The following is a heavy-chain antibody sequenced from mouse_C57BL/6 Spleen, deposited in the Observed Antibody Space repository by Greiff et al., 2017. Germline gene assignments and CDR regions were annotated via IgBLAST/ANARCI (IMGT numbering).Heavy chain of an antibody. CDR3: ADSSDIFAY. J-gene: IGHJ3*01. V-gene: IGHV1-82*01. CDR2: IYPGDGDT. Sequence: QVQLKQSGPELVKPGASVKISCKASGYAFSSSWMNWVKQRPGKGLEWIGRIYPGDGDTNYNGKFKGKATLTADKSSSTAYMQLSSLTSEDSAVYFCADSSDIFAYWGQGTLVTVSA. CDR1: GYAFSSSW. D-gene: IGHD3-2*02.